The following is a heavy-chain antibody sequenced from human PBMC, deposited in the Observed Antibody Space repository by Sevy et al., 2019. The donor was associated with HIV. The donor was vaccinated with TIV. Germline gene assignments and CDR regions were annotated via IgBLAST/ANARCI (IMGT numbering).Heavy chain of an antibody. Sequence: GGSLRLSCAASGFTFSSYGMHWVRQAPGKGLEWMAVISYDGSNKYYADSVKGRFTISRDNSKNTLYLQMNSLRAEDTAVYYCAINYFDYWGQGTLVTVSS. CDR2: ISYDGSNK. J-gene: IGHJ4*02. CDR3: AINYFDY. V-gene: IGHV3-30*03. CDR1: GFTFSSYG.